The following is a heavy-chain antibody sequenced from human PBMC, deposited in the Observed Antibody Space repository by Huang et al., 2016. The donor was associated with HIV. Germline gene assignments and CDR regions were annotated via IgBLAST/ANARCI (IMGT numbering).Heavy chain of an antibody. J-gene: IGHJ4*02. CDR2: INQDGSDA. CDR3: ARDGPEYSNYLDF. V-gene: IGHV3-7*01. CDR1: GFTFDGFW. D-gene: IGHD5-12*01. Sequence: QLMETGGGLVRPGGSLRLSCGVSGFTFDGFWMSWVRQYPGKGLDWVANINQDGSDAYYVDSVRGRFTISRDNSNNSLYLQMNGLTDEDTAVYYCARDGPEYSNYLDFWGPGTLVTV.